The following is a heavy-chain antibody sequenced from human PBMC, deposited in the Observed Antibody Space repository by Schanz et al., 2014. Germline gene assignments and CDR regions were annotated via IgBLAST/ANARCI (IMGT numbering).Heavy chain of an antibody. CDR2: INPIDGST. J-gene: IGHJ3*01. V-gene: IGHV1-46*01. CDR1: GFTLTSHF. D-gene: IGHD2-2*01. Sequence: QLVQSGAEVKKPGASVKVSCKASGFTLTSHFMHWLRQAPGQGLEWMGLINPIDGSTTYVWGFQVRLTMTRDTSTTTVYMDLSTLRSEDTAVYYCARGSCTASGCYDAFDLWGQGTLVTVSS. CDR3: ARGSCTASGCYDAFDL.